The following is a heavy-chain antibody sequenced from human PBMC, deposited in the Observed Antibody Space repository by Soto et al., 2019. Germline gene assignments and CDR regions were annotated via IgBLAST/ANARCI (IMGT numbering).Heavy chain of an antibody. CDR2: IYYSGST. J-gene: IGHJ5*02. V-gene: IGHV4-30-4*01. Sequence: TLSLTCTVSGGSISSGDYYWSWIRQPPGKGLEWIGYIYYSGSTYYNPSLKSRITISVDTSKNQFSLKLSSVTAADTAVYYCARSRYYYDSSGYPRPFDPWGQGTLVTVSS. CDR3: ARSRYYYDSSGYPRPFDP. CDR1: GGSISSGDYY. D-gene: IGHD3-22*01.